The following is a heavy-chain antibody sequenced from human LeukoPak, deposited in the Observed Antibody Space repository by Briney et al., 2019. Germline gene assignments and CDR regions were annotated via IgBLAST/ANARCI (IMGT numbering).Heavy chain of an antibody. CDR3: TRDGGSFCDFDY. D-gene: IGHD1-26*01. CDR2: INTDGRIT. CDR1: GFSFRYFA. Sequence: GGSLGLSCVGSGFSFRYFAIHWVRQAPGKGLEYVSVINTDGRITYYADSVKGRFTFSRDNSKNTVYLQVGSLRGDDMAVYYCTRDGGSFCDFDYWGQGALVTVSS. J-gene: IGHJ4*02. V-gene: IGHV3-64*02.